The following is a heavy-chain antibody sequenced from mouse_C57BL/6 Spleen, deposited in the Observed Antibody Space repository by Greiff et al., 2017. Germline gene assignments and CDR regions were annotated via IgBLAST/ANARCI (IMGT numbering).Heavy chain of an antibody. CDR2: ISYSGST. J-gene: IGHJ1*03. D-gene: IGHD1-1*01. Sequence: EVQLQESGPGMVKPSQSLSLTCTVTGYSITSGYDWHWLRHFPGNKLEWMGYISYSGSTNYNPSLKSRISITHDTSKNHFFLKLNSVTTEDTATYYCARDPHYYGSPYWYFDVWGTGTTVTVSS. V-gene: IGHV3-1*01. CDR3: ARDPHYYGSPYWYFDV. CDR1: GYSITSGYD.